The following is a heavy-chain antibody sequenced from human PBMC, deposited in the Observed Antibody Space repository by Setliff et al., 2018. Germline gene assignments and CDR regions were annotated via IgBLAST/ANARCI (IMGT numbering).Heavy chain of an antibody. J-gene: IGHJ4*02. Sequence: GGSLRLSCAASGFTFSNCWMQWVRQAPGKGPVWVSRVTNDGSSTIYADSVKGRFTISRDNAKNSLYLQMSSLRAEDTAVYYCARETLPYYFDYWGQGTLVTVST. CDR3: ARETLPYYFDY. CDR1: GFTFSNCW. V-gene: IGHV3-74*01. CDR2: VTNDGSST.